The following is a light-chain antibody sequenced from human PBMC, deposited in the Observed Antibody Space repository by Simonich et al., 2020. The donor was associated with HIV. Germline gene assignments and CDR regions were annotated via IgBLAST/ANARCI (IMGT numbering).Light chain of an antibody. J-gene: IGKJ3*01. Sequence: AIRMTQSPSSLSASTGDRVIITCRASLNISNFLAWYQQEPGKAPNLLIYGASTLQSGIPSRFSGSGSGTDFTLIICRLQSEDFATYYCQHYYSDPPTFGPGTKVDIK. CDR3: QHYYSDPPT. CDR1: LNISNF. V-gene: IGKV1-8*01. CDR2: GAS.